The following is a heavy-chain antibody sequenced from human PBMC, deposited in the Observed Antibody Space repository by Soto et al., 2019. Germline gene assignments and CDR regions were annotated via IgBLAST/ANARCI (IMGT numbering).Heavy chain of an antibody. Sequence: GGSLRLSCAASGFTFSSYSMNWVRQAPGKGLEWVSSISSSSSYIYYADSVKGRFTISRDNAKNSLYLQMNSLRAEDTAVYYCARVTTIFGVVTYGGYNNWFDPWGQGTLVTVSS. CDR2: ISSSSSYI. CDR1: GFTFSSYS. V-gene: IGHV3-21*01. J-gene: IGHJ5*02. CDR3: ARVTTIFGVVTYGGYNNWFDP. D-gene: IGHD3-3*01.